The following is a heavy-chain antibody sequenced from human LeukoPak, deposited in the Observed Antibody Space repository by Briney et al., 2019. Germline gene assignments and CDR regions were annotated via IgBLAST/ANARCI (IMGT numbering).Heavy chain of an antibody. V-gene: IGHV1-18*01. Sequence: ASVKVSCKASGYSFTSKVISWVRQAPGQGLEWMGWISAYNGNTNYAQKLQGGVTMTTDTSTSTAYMELRSLRSDDTAVYYCARFGLGKHIEVAGIPFDIWGQGTMVTVSS. CDR1: GYSFTSKV. J-gene: IGHJ3*02. D-gene: IGHD6-19*01. CDR3: ARFGLGKHIEVAGIPFDI. CDR2: ISAYNGNT.